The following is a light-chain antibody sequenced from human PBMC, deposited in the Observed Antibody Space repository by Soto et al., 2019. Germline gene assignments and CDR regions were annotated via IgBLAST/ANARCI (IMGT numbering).Light chain of an antibody. CDR1: QTISSW. V-gene: IGKV1-5*03. Sequence: DIQMTQSPSTLSGSVGDRVTITCRASQTISSWLAWYQQKPGKAPKLLIYKASTLKSGVPARFSGSGSGTEFTLTSSSVEADDVDNYSCRHCDRYSESCGQGTKVELK. CDR3: RHCDRYSES. J-gene: IGKJ1*01. CDR2: KAS.